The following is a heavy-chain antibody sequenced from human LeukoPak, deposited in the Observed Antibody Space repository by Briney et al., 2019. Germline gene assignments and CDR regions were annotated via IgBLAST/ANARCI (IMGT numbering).Heavy chain of an antibody. CDR2: ISGSGGST. Sequence: PGGSLRLSCAASGSTFSSYAMSWVRQAPGKGLEWVSAISGSGGSTYYADSVKGRFTISRDNSKNTLYLQMNSLRAEDTAVYYCAKGGTMIWDAFDIWGQGTMVTVSS. CDR1: GSTFSSYA. CDR3: AKGGTMIWDAFDI. D-gene: IGHD3/OR15-3a*01. V-gene: IGHV3-23*01. J-gene: IGHJ3*02.